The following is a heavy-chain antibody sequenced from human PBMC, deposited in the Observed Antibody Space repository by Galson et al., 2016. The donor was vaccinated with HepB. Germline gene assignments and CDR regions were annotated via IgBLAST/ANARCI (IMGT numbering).Heavy chain of an antibody. CDR3: AKDRQVTY. D-gene: IGHD3-10*01. V-gene: IGHV3-23*01. CDR2: ITGSPLSV. J-gene: IGHJ4*02. CDR1: GFTFSSYT. Sequence: SLRLSCAAAGFTFSSYTLTWVRQAPGQGLEWVSSITGSPLSVFYADSVRGRFTISRDDSTNRLSLQMDSLRAEDTAVYYCAKDRQVTYWGQGTLVTVSS.